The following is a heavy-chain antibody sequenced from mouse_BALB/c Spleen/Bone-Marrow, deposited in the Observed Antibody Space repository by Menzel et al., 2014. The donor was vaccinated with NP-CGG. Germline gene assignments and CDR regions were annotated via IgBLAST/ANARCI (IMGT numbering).Heavy chain of an antibody. J-gene: IGHJ4*01. V-gene: IGHV4-1*02. Sequence: EVKLMESGGGLVQPGGSLKLSCAASGFDFSRYWMSWVRRAPGKGLEWIGEINPDSSTINYTPSLKDKFIISRDNAXXTLYLQMSKVRSEDTAVYYCARPDDGYYAMDYWGQGTSVIVSS. CDR2: INPDSSTI. CDR1: GFDFSRYW. CDR3: ARPDDGYYAMDY. D-gene: IGHD2-3*01.